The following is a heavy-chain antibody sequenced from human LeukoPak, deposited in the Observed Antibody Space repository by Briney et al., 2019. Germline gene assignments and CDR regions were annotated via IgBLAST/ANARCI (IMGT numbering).Heavy chain of an antibody. J-gene: IGHJ4*02. Sequence: GGSLRLSCAASGFTFSSYAMSWVRQAPGKGLEWVSGISGSGGSTDYADSVKGRFTISRDNSKNTLYLQMNSLRAEDTAVYYCAKDLNWNYRGLFDWGQGTLATVSS. V-gene: IGHV3-23*01. D-gene: IGHD1-7*01. CDR1: GFTFSSYA. CDR2: ISGSGGST. CDR3: AKDLNWNYRGLFD.